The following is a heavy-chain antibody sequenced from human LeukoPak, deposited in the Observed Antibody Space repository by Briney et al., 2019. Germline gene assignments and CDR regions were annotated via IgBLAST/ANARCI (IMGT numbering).Heavy chain of an antibody. CDR1: GFTFSDYY. CDR2: ISSSSSYT. J-gene: IGHJ6*02. Sequence: GGSLRLSCAASGFTFSDYYMSWIRQAPGKGLEWVSYISSSSSYTNYADSVEGRFTISRDNAKNSLYLQMNSLRAEDTAVYYCAREGKDYYGSLMDVWGQGTTVTVSS. V-gene: IGHV3-11*06. CDR3: AREGKDYYGSLMDV. D-gene: IGHD3-10*01.